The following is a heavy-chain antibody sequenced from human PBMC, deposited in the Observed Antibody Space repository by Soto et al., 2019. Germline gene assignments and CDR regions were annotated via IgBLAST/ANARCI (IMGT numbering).Heavy chain of an antibody. V-gene: IGHV1-69*13. D-gene: IGHD5-18*01. CDR2: IIPIFGTA. J-gene: IGHJ4*02. CDR1: GGPFSSYA. Sequence: SVKGCFKASGGPFSSYAISLVRQAPGQGLEWMGGIIPIFGTANYAQKFQGRVTITADESTSTAYMELSSLRSEDTAVYYCARDRDIRGYSYGLDYWGQGTMVTVSS. CDR3: ARDRDIRGYSYGLDY.